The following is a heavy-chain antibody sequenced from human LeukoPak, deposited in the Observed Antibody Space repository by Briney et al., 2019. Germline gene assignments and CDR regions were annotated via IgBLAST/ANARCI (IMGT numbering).Heavy chain of an antibody. CDR3: ARGGTTDDAFDI. CDR2: MNPNSGNT. J-gene: IGHJ3*02. CDR1: GYTFTGYY. V-gene: IGHV1-8*02. D-gene: IGHD4-11*01. Sequence: ASVKVSCKASGYTFTGYYMHWVRQAPGQGLEWMGWMNPNSGNTGYAQKFQGRVTMTRNTSISTAYMELSSLRSEDTAVYYCARGGTTDDAFDIWGQGTMVTVSS.